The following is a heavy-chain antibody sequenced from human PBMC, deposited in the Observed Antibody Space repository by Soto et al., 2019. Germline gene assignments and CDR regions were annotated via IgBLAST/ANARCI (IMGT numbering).Heavy chain of an antibody. Sequence: SETLSLTCPVSGGSISSGGYYWSWIRQHPGKGLEWIGYIFYSGSTYYNLSLKSRVTISVDTSKNQFSLKLSSVTAADTAVYYCARAPGDYFDYWGQGTLVTVSS. CDR2: IFYSGST. J-gene: IGHJ4*02. CDR1: GGSISSGGYY. CDR3: ARAPGDYFDY. V-gene: IGHV4-31*03.